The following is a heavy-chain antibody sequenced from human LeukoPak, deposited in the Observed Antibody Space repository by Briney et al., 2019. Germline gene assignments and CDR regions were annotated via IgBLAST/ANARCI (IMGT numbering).Heavy chain of an antibody. D-gene: IGHD6-13*01. CDR1: GGSISSHY. CDR3: ARGAGQQLVPFDY. Sequence: RAAETLSLTCTVSGGSISSHYWSWIRQPPGKGLEWIGYIYYSGSTNYNPSLKSRVTISVDTSKNQFSLKLSSVTAADTAVYYCARGAGQQLVPFDYWGQGTLVTVSS. V-gene: IGHV4-59*11. CDR2: IYYSGST. J-gene: IGHJ4*02.